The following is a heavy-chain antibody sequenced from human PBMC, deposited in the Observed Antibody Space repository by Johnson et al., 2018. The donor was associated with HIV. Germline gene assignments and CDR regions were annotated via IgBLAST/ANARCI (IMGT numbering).Heavy chain of an antibody. Sequence: VQLVESGGGVVQPGRSLRLSCVASRFTFDNYAMNWVRQVPGKGLEWVSGINWNGGNTDYADSVEGRFTISRDNTKNSLYLQMNSLRAEDTALYYCARATHYYDSSGYYIDAFDIWGQGTMVTVSS. CDR2: INWNGGNT. CDR3: ARATHYYDSSGYYIDAFDI. CDR1: RFTFDNYA. J-gene: IGHJ3*02. D-gene: IGHD3-22*01. V-gene: IGHV3-20*04.